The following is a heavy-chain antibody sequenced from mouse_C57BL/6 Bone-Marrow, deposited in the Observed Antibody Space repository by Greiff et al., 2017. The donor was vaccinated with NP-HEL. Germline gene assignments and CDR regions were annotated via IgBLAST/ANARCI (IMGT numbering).Heavy chain of an antibody. CDR3: AREYHWYFDV. V-gene: IGHV1-63*01. CDR1: GYTFTNYW. Sequence: QVQLQQSGAELVRPGTSVKMSCKASGYTFTNYWIGWAKQRPGHGLEWIGDIYPGGGYTNYNEKFKGKATLTADKSSSTAYMQVSSLTSEDSAIYYCAREYHWYFDVWGTGTTVTVSS. D-gene: IGHD2-10*02. CDR2: IYPGGGYT. J-gene: IGHJ1*03.